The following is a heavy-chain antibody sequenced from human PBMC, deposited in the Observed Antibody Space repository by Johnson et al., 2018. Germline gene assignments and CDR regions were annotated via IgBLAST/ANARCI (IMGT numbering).Heavy chain of an antibody. D-gene: IGHD4-17*01. CDR2: ISTGSSYI. CDR1: GFIFSSYS. J-gene: IGHJ3*02. CDR3: ARAKGYGDYGKDAFDI. V-gene: IGHV3-21*01. Sequence: VQLVQSGGGLVKPGGSLRLSCAASGFIFSSYSMNWVRQAPGKGLEWVSSISTGSSYIYYADSVRGRFTISRDNAKNSLSLQMHSLGAEATAVYYCARAKGYGDYGKDAFDIWGPGTMVTVAS.